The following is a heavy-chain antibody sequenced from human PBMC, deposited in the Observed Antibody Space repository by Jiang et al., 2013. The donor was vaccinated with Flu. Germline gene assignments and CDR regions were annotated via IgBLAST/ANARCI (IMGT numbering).Heavy chain of an antibody. V-gene: IGHV3-21*01. CDR1: GFSFSSYS. D-gene: IGHD2-2*01. CDR3: AKWQYQHTHSAFDI. CDR2: ISSTSSPT. Sequence: VQLVESGGGLVKPGGSLRLSCAASGFSFSSYSMNWVRQAPGKGLEWVSTISSTSSPTYYADSVKGRFTISRDNTRNSLYLNMNSLRVEDTAVYFCAKWQYQHTHSAFDIWGQGTMVTVSS. J-gene: IGHJ3*02.